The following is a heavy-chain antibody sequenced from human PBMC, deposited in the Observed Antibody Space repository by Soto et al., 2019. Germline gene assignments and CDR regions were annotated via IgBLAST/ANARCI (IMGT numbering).Heavy chain of an antibody. CDR2: ISSSSSYI. V-gene: IGHV3-21*01. CDR1: GFTFSSYS. CDR3: ARDKLGGGDCWFDY. J-gene: IGHJ4*02. D-gene: IGHD2-21*02. Sequence: GGSLRLSCAASGFTFSSYSMNWVRQAPGKGLEWVSSISSSSSYIYYADSVKGRFTISRDNAKNSLYLQMNSLRAEDTAVYYCARDKLGGGDCWFDYWGQGTLVTVSS.